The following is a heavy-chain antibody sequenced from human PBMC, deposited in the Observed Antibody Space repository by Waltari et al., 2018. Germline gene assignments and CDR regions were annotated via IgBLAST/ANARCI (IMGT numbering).Heavy chain of an antibody. CDR1: GGSISSYY. Sequence: QVQLQESGPGLVKPSETLSLTCHVSGGSISSYYWSWIRQPPGKGLEWIGYIYYSGSTNYNPSLKSRVTISVDTSKNQFSLKLSSVTAADTAVYYCARGVPYYYYMDVWGKGTTVTVSS. D-gene: IGHD3-10*02. CDR2: IYYSGST. J-gene: IGHJ6*03. V-gene: IGHV4-59*01. CDR3: ARGVPYYYYMDV.